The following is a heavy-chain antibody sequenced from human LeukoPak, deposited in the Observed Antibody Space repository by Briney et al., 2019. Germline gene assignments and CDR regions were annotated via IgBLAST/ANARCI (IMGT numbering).Heavy chain of an antibody. J-gene: IGHJ2*01. Sequence: PSETLSLTCTVSGGSITSYYWSWIRQPPGKGLEWIGYIYYSGSTNYNPSLKSRVTFSVDTSKNQFSLKLSSVTAADTAVYYCARPGPTKDYYDSSGFGYFDLWGRGTLVTVSS. CDR3: ARPGPTKDYYDSSGFGYFDL. CDR1: GGSITSYY. CDR2: IYYSGST. D-gene: IGHD3-22*01. V-gene: IGHV4-59*01.